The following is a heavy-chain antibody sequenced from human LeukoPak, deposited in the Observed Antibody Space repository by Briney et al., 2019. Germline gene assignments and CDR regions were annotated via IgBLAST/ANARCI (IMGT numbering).Heavy chain of an antibody. Sequence: PSETLSLTCTVSGGSISSYYWSWIRQPPGKGLEWIGYIYYSGSTNYNPPLKSRVTISVDTSKNQFSLKLSPVTAADTAVYYCARGSGDYRFDRDWLDPWGQGSLVTVSS. CDR3: ARGSGDYRFDRDWLDP. J-gene: IGHJ5*02. CDR2: IYYSGST. CDR1: GGSISSYY. D-gene: IGHD4-17*01. V-gene: IGHV4-59*01.